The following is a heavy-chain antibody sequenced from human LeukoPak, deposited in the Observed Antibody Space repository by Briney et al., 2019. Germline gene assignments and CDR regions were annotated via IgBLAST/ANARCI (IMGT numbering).Heavy chain of an antibody. CDR2: ISYDGSNK. CDR1: GFTFSSYA. D-gene: IGHD6-19*01. Sequence: PGGSLRLSCAASGFTFSSYAMHWVRQAPGKGLEWVAVISYDGSNKYYADSVKGRFTISRDNSKNTLYLQMNSLRAEDTAVYYCARAQWLVPTSYYYYGMDVWGQGTTVTVSS. CDR3: ARAQWLVPTSYYYYGMDV. J-gene: IGHJ6*02. V-gene: IGHV3-30-3*01.